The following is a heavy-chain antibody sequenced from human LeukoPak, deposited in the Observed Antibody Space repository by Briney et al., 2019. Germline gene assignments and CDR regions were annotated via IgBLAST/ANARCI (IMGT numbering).Heavy chain of an antibody. Sequence: ASVKVSCKVSGYTLTELSMHWVRQAPGKGLEWKGGFDPEDGETIYAQKFQGRVTMTEDTSTDTAYMELSSLRSEDTAVYYCATQASLLWFGELLTGWGQGTLVTVSS. D-gene: IGHD3-10*01. CDR3: ATQASLLWFGELLTG. CDR1: GYTLTELS. J-gene: IGHJ4*02. CDR2: FDPEDGET. V-gene: IGHV1-24*01.